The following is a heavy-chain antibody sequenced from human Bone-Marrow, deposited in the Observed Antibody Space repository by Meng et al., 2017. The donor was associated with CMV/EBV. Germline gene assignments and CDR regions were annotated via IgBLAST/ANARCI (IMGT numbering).Heavy chain of an antibody. D-gene: IGHD3-3*01. CDR3: ARDYDFWSGYYERRGDGMDV. V-gene: IGHV3-48*03. CDR1: GFTFSSYE. J-gene: IGHJ6*02. CDR2: ISSSGSTI. Sequence: GESLKISCAASGFTFSSYEMNWVRQAPGKGLEWVSYISSSGSTIYYADSVKGRFTISRDNAKNSLYLQMNSLRAEDTAVYYCARDYDFWSGYYERRGDGMDVWGQGTTVTVSS.